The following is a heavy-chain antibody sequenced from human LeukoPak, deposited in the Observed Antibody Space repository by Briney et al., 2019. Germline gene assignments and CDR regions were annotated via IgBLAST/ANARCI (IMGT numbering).Heavy chain of an antibody. V-gene: IGHV1-18*01. CDR1: GYTFTSYD. D-gene: IGHD6-13*01. CDR3: ARDWGPPYLAAAGFNWFDP. J-gene: IGHJ5*02. CDR2: ISAYNGNT. Sequence: GASVKVSCKASGYTFTSYDISWVRQAPGQGLEWMGWISAYNGNTNYAQKLQGRVTMTTDTSTSTAYMELRSLRSDDTAVYYCARDWGPPYLAAAGFNWFDPWGQGTLVTVSS.